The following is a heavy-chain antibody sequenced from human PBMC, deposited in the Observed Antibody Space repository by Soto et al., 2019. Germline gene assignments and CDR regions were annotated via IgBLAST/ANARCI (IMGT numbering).Heavy chain of an antibody. Sequence: EVQLVQSGAEVKKPGESLKISCKGSGYSFTSYWIGWVRQMPGKGLEWMGIIYPGDSDTRYSPSFQGQVTISADKSISTASRQGSSLKASDTAMYYCAGGGVRGVITRTRDYYGMDVWGQGTTVTVSS. CDR3: AGGGVRGVITRTRDYYGMDV. D-gene: IGHD3-10*01. J-gene: IGHJ6*02. CDR1: GYSFTSYW. V-gene: IGHV5-51*01. CDR2: IYPGDSDT.